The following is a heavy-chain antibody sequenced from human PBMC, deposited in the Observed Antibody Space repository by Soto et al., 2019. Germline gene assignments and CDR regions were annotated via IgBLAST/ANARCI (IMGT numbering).Heavy chain of an antibody. CDR3: ARITTGIAAAVESLGWFDP. Sequence: VQLVQSGAEVKKPGSSVKVSCKASGGTFSSYAISWVRQAPGQGLEWMGGIIPIFGTANYAQKFQGRVTITADESTSTAYMELSSLRSEDTAVYYCARITTGIAAAVESLGWFDPWGQGTLVTVSS. J-gene: IGHJ5*02. CDR1: GGTFSSYA. D-gene: IGHD6-13*01. V-gene: IGHV1-69*01. CDR2: IIPIFGTA.